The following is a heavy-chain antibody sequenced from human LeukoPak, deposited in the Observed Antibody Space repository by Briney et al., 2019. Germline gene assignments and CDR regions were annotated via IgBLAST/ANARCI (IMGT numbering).Heavy chain of an antibody. V-gene: IGHV3-23*01. CDR1: GFTFSSYG. Sequence: GGSLRLSCAASGFTFSSYGMSWVRQAPGEGLEWVSAISGSGGSTYYADSVKGRFTISRDNSKNTLYLQMNSLRAEDTAVYYCAKAPKLLWFGELLFGFDYWGQGTLVTVSS. J-gene: IGHJ4*02. CDR2: ISGSGGST. CDR3: AKAPKLLWFGELLFGFDY. D-gene: IGHD3-10*01.